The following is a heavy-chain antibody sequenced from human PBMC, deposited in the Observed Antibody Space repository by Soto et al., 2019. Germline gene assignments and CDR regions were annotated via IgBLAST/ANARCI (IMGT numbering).Heavy chain of an antibody. Sequence: GGSLRLSCAASGFTFSSYAMSWVRQAPEKGLEWVSAISASGGSTYYADSVKGRFTISRDNSKNTLYLQMNSLRAEDTAVYYCAKDGYYYGSGSYDWGQGTLVTV. CDR3: AKDGYYYGSGSYD. J-gene: IGHJ4*02. V-gene: IGHV3-23*01. CDR2: ISASGGST. D-gene: IGHD3-10*01. CDR1: GFTFSSYA.